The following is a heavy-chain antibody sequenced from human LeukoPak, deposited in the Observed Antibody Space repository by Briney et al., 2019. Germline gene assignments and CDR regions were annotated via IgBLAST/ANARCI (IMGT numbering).Heavy chain of an antibody. CDR1: GFTFSSYA. CDR3: AGDIETVTRKGGFDY. Sequence: GGSLRLSCAASGFTFSSYAMHWVRQAPGKGLEWVAVISYDGSNKYYADSVKGRFTISRDNSKNTLYLQMNSLRAEDTAVYYCAGDIETVTRKGGFDYWGQGTLVTVSS. J-gene: IGHJ4*02. CDR2: ISYDGSNK. D-gene: IGHD4-17*01. V-gene: IGHV3-30-3*01.